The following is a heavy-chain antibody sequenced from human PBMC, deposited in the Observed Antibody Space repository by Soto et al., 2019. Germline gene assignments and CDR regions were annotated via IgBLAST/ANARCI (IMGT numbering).Heavy chain of an antibody. CDR3: ASSHMVRGVGFDY. J-gene: IGHJ4*02. CDR2: FYYTGGT. D-gene: IGHD3-10*01. Sequence: SETLSLTCPVSGDSVSSGSYYWSWIRQSPGKGLDWIGFFYYTGGTDYNPSLKSRLTISVDTSKNEFSLKLSSVTAADTAIYYCASSHMVRGVGFDYWGQGTLVTVSS. CDR1: GDSVSSGSYY. V-gene: IGHV4-61*01.